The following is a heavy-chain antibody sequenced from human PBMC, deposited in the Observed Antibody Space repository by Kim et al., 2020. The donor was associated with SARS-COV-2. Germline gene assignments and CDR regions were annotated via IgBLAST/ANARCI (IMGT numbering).Heavy chain of an antibody. CDR2: ISGSGGST. J-gene: IGHJ6*02. D-gene: IGHD2-2*02. CDR1: GFTFSSYA. V-gene: IGHV3-23*01. CDR3: AKYKIVVPAAIDYYYYYGMDV. Sequence: GGSLRLSCAASGFTFSSYAMSWVRQAPGKGLEWVSAISGSGGSTYYADSVKGRFTISRDNSKNTLYLQMNSLRAEDTAVYYCAKYKIVVPAAIDYYYYYGMDVWGQGTTVTVSS.